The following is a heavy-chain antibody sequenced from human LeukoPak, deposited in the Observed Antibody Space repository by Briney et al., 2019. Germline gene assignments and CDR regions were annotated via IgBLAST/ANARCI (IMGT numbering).Heavy chain of an antibody. Sequence: MSSQTLSLTCTVSGGSISSGGYYWSWIRQPPGKGLEWIGEINHSGSTNYNPSLKSRVTISVDTSKNQFSLKLSSVTAADTAVYYCARGGWITMVREPTTSWFDPWGQGTLVTVSS. CDR3: ARGGWITMVREPTTSWFDP. CDR1: GGSISSGGYY. D-gene: IGHD3-10*01. CDR2: INHSGST. J-gene: IGHJ5*02. V-gene: IGHV4-30-2*01.